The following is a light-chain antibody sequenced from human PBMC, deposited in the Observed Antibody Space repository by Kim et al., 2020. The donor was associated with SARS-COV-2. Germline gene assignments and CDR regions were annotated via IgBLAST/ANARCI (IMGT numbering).Light chain of an antibody. Sequence: AAVGNRVTITCRARQTITGWLGWYRQKLGKAPQLLFYGASTLQSGAPTSFSGSGSGTEFTLTINGLQPDDFATYYCQQYNLYPLTFGGGTKVDIK. CDR1: QTITGW. J-gene: IGKJ4*01. V-gene: IGKV1-5*01. CDR2: GAS. CDR3: QQYNLYPLT.